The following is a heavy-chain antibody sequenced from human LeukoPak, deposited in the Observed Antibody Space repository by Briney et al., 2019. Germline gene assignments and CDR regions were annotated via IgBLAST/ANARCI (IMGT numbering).Heavy chain of an antibody. V-gene: IGHV4-59*08. CDR1: GGSISSYY. CDR3: AGHHPRNTVDF. Sequence: PSETLSLTCTVSGGSISSYYWSWIRQPPGKGLEWIAYISDIGSVNYKPSLKSRVTISPDTSKSQFSLKLSSVTAADTAVYYCAGHHPRNTVDFWGQGTLVTVSS. CDR2: ISDIGSV. D-gene: IGHD2/OR15-2a*01. J-gene: IGHJ4*02.